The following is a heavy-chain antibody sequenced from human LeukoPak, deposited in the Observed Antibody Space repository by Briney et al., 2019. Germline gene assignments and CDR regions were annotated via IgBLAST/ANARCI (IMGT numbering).Heavy chain of an antibody. CDR2: VYSRGSP. D-gene: IGHD1-14*01. V-gene: IGHV4-61*02. Sequence: PSQTLSLTCTVSGDSTNNGSYYWTWIRQPAGKSLEWIGRVYSRGSPNYNSSLKSRVSISIDKSRNQVSLKMNSMTAADTAVYYCARGRNLRVYFDIWGQGTIVTVSS. CDR1: GDSTNNGSYY. CDR3: ARGRNLRVYFDI. J-gene: IGHJ3*02.